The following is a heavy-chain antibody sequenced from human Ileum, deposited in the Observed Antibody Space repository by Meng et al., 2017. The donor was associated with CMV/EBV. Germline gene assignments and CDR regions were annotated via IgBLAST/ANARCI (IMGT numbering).Heavy chain of an antibody. CDR2: ISWTGGTT. J-gene: IGHJ4*02. CDR3: AKCSIIRDIVRQPSFDY. D-gene: IGHD2-15*01. Sequence: FTFDDCTMHWVRPAPGKGLEWVSLISWTGGTTYYADSVKGRFTISRDNSKNSLYLQMTSLRTDDTALYYCAKCSIIRDIVRQPSFDYWGQGTLVTVSS. V-gene: IGHV3-43*01. CDR1: FTFDDCT.